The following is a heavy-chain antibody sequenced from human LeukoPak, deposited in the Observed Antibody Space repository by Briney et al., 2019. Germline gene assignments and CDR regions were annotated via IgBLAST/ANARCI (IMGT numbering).Heavy chain of an antibody. CDR1: GFTFSTYS. J-gene: IGHJ3*02. Sequence: PGGSLRLSCAASGFTFSTYSMNCVRQAPGKGLEWVSSISSSSSYIYYADSVKGRFTISRDNAKDSLYLQLNSLRAEDTAVYYCAREKNDILTGYTADAFDIWGQGTMVTVSS. CDR2: ISSSSSYI. CDR3: AREKNDILTGYTADAFDI. V-gene: IGHV3-21*01. D-gene: IGHD3-9*01.